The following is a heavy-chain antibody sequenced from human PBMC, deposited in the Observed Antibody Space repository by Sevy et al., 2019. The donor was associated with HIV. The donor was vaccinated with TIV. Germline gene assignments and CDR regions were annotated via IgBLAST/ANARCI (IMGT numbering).Heavy chain of an antibody. CDR2: ISGSGGSGDKT. J-gene: IGHJ4*02. CDR3: ARKYDSSGYFDY. V-gene: IGHV3-23*01. Sequence: GGSLRLSCAASGFTFSNYAMNWVHQAPGKGLEWVSGISGSGGSGDKTNYADSVKGRFTISRDDSKNSLHLQLNSLRAEDTAIYYCARKYDSSGYFDYWGQGTLVTVSS. D-gene: IGHD3-22*01. CDR1: GFTFSNYA.